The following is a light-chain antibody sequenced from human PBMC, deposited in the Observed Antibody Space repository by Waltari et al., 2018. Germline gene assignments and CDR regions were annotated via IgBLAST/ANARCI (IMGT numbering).Light chain of an antibody. Sequence: DIQMTQSPSTLSASVGASVPITCRASQSISSWLAWYQQKPGKAPKLLIDKASNLESGVPSRFSGSGSGTEFTLTISSLQPDDFATYYCQQYNTYSGTFGQGTKVEIK. CDR3: QQYNTYSGT. V-gene: IGKV1-5*03. CDR1: QSISSW. J-gene: IGKJ1*01. CDR2: KAS.